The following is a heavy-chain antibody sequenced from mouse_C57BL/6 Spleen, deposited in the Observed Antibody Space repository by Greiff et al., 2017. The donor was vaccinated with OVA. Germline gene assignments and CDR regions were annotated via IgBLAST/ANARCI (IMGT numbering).Heavy chain of an antibody. CDR3: ARGDYYGSREDYYAMDY. D-gene: IGHD1-1*01. J-gene: IGHJ4*01. CDR2: INPGSGGT. Sequence: VQLQQSGAELVRPGTSVKVSCKASGYAFTNYLIEWVKQRPGQGLEWIGVINPGSGGTNYNEKLTGKATLTADTSSSTAYMQLSSLTSEDSAVYFCARGDYYGSREDYYAMDYWGQGTSVTVSS. CDR1: GYAFTNYL. V-gene: IGHV1-54*01.